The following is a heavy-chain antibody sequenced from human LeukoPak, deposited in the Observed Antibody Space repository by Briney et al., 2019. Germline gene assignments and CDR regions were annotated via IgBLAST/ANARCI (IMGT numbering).Heavy chain of an antibody. CDR1: GFTFSSHS. V-gene: IGHV3-21*01. J-gene: IGHJ6*03. CDR2: ISSSSSYI. Sequence: PGGSLRLSCAASGFTFSSHSMNWVRQAPGKGLEWVSSISSSSSYIYYADSVKGRFTISRDNAKNSLYLQMNSLRAEDTAVYYCARDRQVPPPYYYYMDVWGKGTTVTVSS. CDR3: ARDRQVPPPYYYYMDV.